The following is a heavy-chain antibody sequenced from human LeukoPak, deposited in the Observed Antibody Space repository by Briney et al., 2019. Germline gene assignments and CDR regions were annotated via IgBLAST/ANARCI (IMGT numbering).Heavy chain of an antibody. CDR3: AKHGSIAAAESRWFDP. Sequence: GGSLRLSCAASGFTFSSYGMSWVRQAPGKGLEWVSAISGSGGSTYYADSVKGRFTISRDNSKNTLYLQMNSLRAEDTAVYYCAKHGSIAAAESRWFDPWGQGTLVTVSS. V-gene: IGHV3-23*01. CDR2: ISGSGGST. CDR1: GFTFSSYG. D-gene: IGHD6-13*01. J-gene: IGHJ5*02.